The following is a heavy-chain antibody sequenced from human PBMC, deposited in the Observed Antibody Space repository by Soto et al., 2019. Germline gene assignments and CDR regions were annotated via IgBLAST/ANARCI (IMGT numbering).Heavy chain of an antibody. CDR2: IYYSGST. CDR3: ARRFSVGYSYGERAFDI. Sequence: SETLSLTCTVSGGSISSYYWGWIRQPPGKGLEWIGYIYYSGSTNYNPSLKSRVTISVDTSKNQFSLKLSSVTAADTAVYYCARRFSVGYSYGERAFDIWGQGTMVTVSS. J-gene: IGHJ3*02. V-gene: IGHV4-59*01. CDR1: GGSISSYY. D-gene: IGHD5-18*01.